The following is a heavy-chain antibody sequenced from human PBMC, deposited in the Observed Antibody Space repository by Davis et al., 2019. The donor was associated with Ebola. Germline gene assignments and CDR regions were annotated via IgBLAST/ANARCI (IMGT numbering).Heavy chain of an antibody. V-gene: IGHV1-2*06. D-gene: IGHD1-1*01. CDR3: SRAQFPTTSDH. Sequence: ASVKVSCKASGYTFTDYYVHWVRQAPGQGLEWVGRVHPISGVTNYAQSVQGRVTMTTDTSTSTAYMEVGSLRPDDTAVYYCSRAQFPTTSDHWGQGTLVTVSS. CDR2: VHPISGVT. CDR1: GYTFTDYY. J-gene: IGHJ4*02.